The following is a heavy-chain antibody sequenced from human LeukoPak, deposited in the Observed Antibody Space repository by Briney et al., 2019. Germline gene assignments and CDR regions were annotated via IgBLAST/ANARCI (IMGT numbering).Heavy chain of an antibody. CDR3: ARSLITMVRGVGFAFDI. D-gene: IGHD3-10*01. V-gene: IGHV4-39*07. J-gene: IGHJ3*02. Sequence: SETLSLTCTVSGGSISSSSYYWGWIRQPPGKGLEWIGSIYYSGSTYYNPSLKSRVTISVDTSKNQFSLKLSSVTAADTAVYYCARSLITMVRGVGFAFDIWGQGTMVTVSS. CDR1: GGSISSSSYY. CDR2: IYYSGST.